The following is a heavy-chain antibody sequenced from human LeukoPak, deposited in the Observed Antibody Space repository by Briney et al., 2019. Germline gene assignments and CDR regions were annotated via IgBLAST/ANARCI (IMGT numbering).Heavy chain of an antibody. V-gene: IGHV3-30*02. Sequence: PGGSLRLSCAASGFTFSSYGMHWVRQAPGKGLEWVAFIRHDGSNKYYADSVKGRFTISRDNSKNTLYLQMNSLRSDDTAVYYCARDVKRGYSDYVPGGGVTNDAFDIWGQGTMVTVSS. D-gene: IGHD5-12*01. J-gene: IGHJ3*02. CDR1: GFTFSSYG. CDR3: ARDVKRGYSDYVPGGGVTNDAFDI. CDR2: IRHDGSNK.